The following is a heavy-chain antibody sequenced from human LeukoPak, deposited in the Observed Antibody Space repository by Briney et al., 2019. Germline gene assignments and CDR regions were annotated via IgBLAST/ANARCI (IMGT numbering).Heavy chain of an antibody. D-gene: IGHD3-3*01. CDR2: ISSSSSYI. J-gene: IGHJ4*02. Sequence: PGGSLRLSCAASGFTFSTYNMNWVRQAPGKGLEWVSSISSSSSYIYYADSVKSRFTISRDNAKNSLYLQMNSLRAEDTAVYWCARDYIAYDPLDYWGQGTLVTVSS. V-gene: IGHV3-21*01. CDR3: ARDYIAYDPLDY. CDR1: GFTFSTYN.